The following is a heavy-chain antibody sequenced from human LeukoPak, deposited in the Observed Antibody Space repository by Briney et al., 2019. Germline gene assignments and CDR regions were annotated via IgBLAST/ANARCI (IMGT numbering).Heavy chain of an antibody. CDR3: ARARYANAWYAFDI. CDR1: GGSVSSYY. D-gene: IGHD2-2*01. J-gene: IGHJ3*02. CDR2: LSHSGSS. V-gene: IGHV4-59*02. Sequence: SETLSLTCTVSGGSVSSYYWSWIRRPPGRGLEWFAYLSHSGSSDSNPSLTSRVTTSVDTSKNQFSLKLTSVTAADTAVYYCARARYANAWYAFDIWGHGTMVTVSS.